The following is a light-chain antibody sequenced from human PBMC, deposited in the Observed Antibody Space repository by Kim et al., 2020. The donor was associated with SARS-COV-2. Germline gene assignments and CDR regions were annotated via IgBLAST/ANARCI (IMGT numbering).Light chain of an antibody. V-gene: IGKV1-39*01. CDR3: QQSYSTPMYT. J-gene: IGKJ2*01. CDR2: AAS. Sequence: DIQMTQSPSSLSASVGDRVTITCRASQSISDYLNWYQQKPGKAPKLLIYAASRLQSGVPSRFSGSGSGTDFSLTISSLQPEDFATYYCQQSYSTPMYTFGQGTKLEI. CDR1: QSISDY.